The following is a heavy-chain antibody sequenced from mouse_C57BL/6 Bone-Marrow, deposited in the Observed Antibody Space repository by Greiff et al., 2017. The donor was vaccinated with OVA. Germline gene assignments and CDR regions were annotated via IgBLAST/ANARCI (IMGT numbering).Heavy chain of an antibody. CDR3: ARRGYYYGSSSRFAY. CDR2: ISDGGSYT. J-gene: IGHJ3*01. CDR1: GFTFSSYA. Sequence: EVQGVESGGGLVKPGGSLKLSCAASGFTFSSYAMSWVRQTPEKRLEWVATISDGGSYTYYPDNVKGRFTISRDNAKNNLYLQMSHLKSEDTAMYSCARRGYYYGSSSRFAYWGQGTLVTVSA. D-gene: IGHD1-1*01. V-gene: IGHV5-4*03.